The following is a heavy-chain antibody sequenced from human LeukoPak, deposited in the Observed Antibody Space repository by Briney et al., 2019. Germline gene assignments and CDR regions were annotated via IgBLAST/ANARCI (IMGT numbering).Heavy chain of an antibody. V-gene: IGHV4-4*07. D-gene: IGHD3-22*01. J-gene: IGHJ4*02. CDR1: GGSISSYY. CDR3: ARDCDYDSSGYYSRLFFDY. Sequence: SETLSLTCTVSGGSISSYYCSWVRQPARKGLEWVGRIYTSVSTNYNTSLKSRVTMSVDTSTNQFSLKRSSVTAEDTAVYYCARDCDYDSSGYYSRLFFDYWGQGTLVTVSS. CDR2: IYTSVST.